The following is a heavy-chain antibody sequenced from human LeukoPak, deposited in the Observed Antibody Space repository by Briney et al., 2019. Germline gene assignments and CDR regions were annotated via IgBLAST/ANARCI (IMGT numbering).Heavy chain of an antibody. CDR3: ARVNINNWHSCDY. J-gene: IGHJ4*02. Sequence: SETLSLTCAVSGGSISSNNWWGWVRQPPGKGLEWIGEIYHSGSPNYNPSLKSRVTIPVDKSRNHFSLNLSSVTAADTAVYYCARVNINNWHSCDYWGQGTLVTVSS. CDR1: GGSISSNNW. V-gene: IGHV4-4*02. CDR2: IYHSGSP. D-gene: IGHD1-1*01.